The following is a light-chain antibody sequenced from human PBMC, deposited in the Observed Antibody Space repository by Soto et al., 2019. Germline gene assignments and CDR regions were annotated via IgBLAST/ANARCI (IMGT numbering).Light chain of an antibody. CDR2: GAS. V-gene: IGKV3-15*01. J-gene: IGKJ1*01. CDR3: HQFGYSPRT. CDR1: QSISTN. Sequence: IIMTQSPATLSVSPGERVTFSCRASQSISTNLAWYQQKPGQAPRLLIYGASTRDTHIPDRFSGTGSETEFTLSVSSLQSEDFAVYYCHQFGYSPRTFGQGTKVE.